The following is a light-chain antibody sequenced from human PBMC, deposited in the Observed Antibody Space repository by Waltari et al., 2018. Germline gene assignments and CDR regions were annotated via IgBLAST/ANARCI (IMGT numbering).Light chain of an antibody. CDR2: DAS. V-gene: IGKV1-33*01. Sequence: DIQMTQSPSSLSASVGDRVTITCQASQAINNYLNWYQQKPGKAPKLLIYDASNLETGVTSRFSGSGSGTYFTFTISSLQPEDIATFYCQQYEDLPFTFGGGTKVDIK. CDR1: QAINNY. CDR3: QQYEDLPFT. J-gene: IGKJ4*01.